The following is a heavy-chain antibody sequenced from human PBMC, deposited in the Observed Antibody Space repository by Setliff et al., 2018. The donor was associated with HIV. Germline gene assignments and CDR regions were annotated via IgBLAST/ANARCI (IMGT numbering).Heavy chain of an antibody. D-gene: IGHD6-13*01. CDR2: IYYSGST. Sequence: SETLSLTCAVSGYSISSGYYWGWIRQPPGRGLEWIGNIYYSGSTYYNPSLESRVTMSVDTSKNQFSLRLSSVTAADTAVYYCASHLKLAATGTFDYWGQGTLVTVSS. J-gene: IGHJ4*02. CDR3: ASHLKLAATGTFDY. CDR1: GYSISSGYY. V-gene: IGHV4-38-2*01.